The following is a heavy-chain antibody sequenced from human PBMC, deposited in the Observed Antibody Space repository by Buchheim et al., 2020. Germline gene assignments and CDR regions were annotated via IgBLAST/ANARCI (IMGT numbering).Heavy chain of an antibody. CDR3: AKDIIAAAGTSWFDP. Sequence: QVQLVESGGGVVQPGRSLRLSCAASGFTFSSYGMHWVRQAPGKGLEWVAVISHDGSNKYYADSVKGRFTISSDNSKNTLYLQMNSLRAEDTAVYYCAKDIIAAAGTSWFDPWGQGTL. CDR2: ISHDGSNK. D-gene: IGHD6-13*01. CDR1: GFTFSSYG. V-gene: IGHV3-30*18. J-gene: IGHJ5*02.